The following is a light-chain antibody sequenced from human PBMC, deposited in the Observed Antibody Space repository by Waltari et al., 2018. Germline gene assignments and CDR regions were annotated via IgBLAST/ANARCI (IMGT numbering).Light chain of an antibody. Sequence: QSVLTQPPSASGTPGQRVTISCSGSSSNIGSYSVYWYQQLPGTAPKLLIYRKIQRPSGVPDRFSVSKSGTSASLAISGLQSDDDADYYCASWDDSLSGWVFGGGTKLTVL. CDR3: ASWDDSLSGWV. V-gene: IGLV1-47*01. J-gene: IGLJ3*02. CDR2: RKI. CDR1: SSNIGSYS.